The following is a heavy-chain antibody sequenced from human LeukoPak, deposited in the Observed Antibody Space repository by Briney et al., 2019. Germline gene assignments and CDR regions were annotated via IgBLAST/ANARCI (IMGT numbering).Heavy chain of an antibody. D-gene: IGHD2-15*01. CDR2: IIPIFGTA. CDR1: VGTFSSYA. CDR3: ARGGLHYYYYMDV. J-gene: IGHJ6*03. V-gene: IGHV1-69*05. Sequence: SVKVSCKASVGTFSSYAISWVRQAPGQGLEWMGGIIPIFGTANYAQKFQGRVTITTDESTSTAYMELSSLRSEDTAVYYCARGGLHYYYYMDVWGKGTTVTVSS.